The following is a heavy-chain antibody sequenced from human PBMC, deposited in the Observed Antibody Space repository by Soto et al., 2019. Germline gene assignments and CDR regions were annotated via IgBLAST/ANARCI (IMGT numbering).Heavy chain of an antibody. Sequence: ASVKVSCKASGFPFTTYGFSWVRRAPGQGLEWMGWISAYNGNRNYAQKFQGRVTMTTDTSTSTVYMELRSLTSDDTAVYYCAKDPPITGSLRGTPLMDVWGQGTTVTASS. CDR1: GFPFTTYG. V-gene: IGHV1-18*04. CDR3: AKDPPITGSLRGTPLMDV. D-gene: IGHD1-20*01. J-gene: IGHJ6*02. CDR2: ISAYNGNR.